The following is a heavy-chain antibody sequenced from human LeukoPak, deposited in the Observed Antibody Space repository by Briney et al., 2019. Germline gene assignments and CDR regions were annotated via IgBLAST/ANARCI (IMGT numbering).Heavy chain of an antibody. V-gene: IGHV3-23*01. CDR2: ITGSGATT. Sequence: GTSPRLSCAASEFTFSSYAMSWVRQAPGKGLEWVSTITGSGATTYYADSVKGRFTISRDISKNTLYLYLQMNSLRAGDTAVYYCARGNGDYRLGSVSADYWGQGTLVTVSS. CDR3: ARGNGDYRLGSVSADY. CDR1: EFTFSSYA. J-gene: IGHJ4*02. D-gene: IGHD4-17*01.